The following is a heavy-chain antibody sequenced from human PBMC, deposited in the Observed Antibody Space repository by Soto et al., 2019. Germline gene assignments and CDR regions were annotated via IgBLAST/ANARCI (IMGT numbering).Heavy chain of an antibody. Sequence: ASVKVSCKASGGTFSSYAISWVRQAPGQGLEWMGGIIPIFGTANYAQKFQGRVTITADESTSTAYMELSSLRSEDTAVYYCARAGPDDYRVYFLDYSGQGTLVIGSS. J-gene: IGHJ4*02. CDR2: IIPIFGTA. D-gene: IGHD4-4*01. CDR1: GGTFSSYA. CDR3: ARAGPDDYRVYFLDY. V-gene: IGHV1-69*13.